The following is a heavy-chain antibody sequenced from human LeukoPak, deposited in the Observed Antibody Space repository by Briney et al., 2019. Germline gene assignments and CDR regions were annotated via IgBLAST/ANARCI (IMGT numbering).Heavy chain of an antibody. CDR2: IIPIFGTA. D-gene: IGHD3-3*01. J-gene: IGHJ6*02. CDR3: AGGPDYDFWSGYYVNHYHYYGMDV. V-gene: IGHV1-69*13. Sequence: GASVKVSCKASGGTFSSYGISWVRQAPGQGLEWMGGIIPIFGTANYAQKFQGRVTITADESTSTAYMELSSLRSEDTAVYYCAGGPDYDFWSGYYVNHYHYYGMDVWGQGTTVTVSS. CDR1: GGTFSSYG.